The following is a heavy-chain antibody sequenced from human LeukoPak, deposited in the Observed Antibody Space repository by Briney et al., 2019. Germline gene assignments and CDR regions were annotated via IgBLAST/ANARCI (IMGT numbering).Heavy chain of an antibody. CDR1: GGSLSSSSYY. V-gene: IGHV4-39*02. D-gene: IGHD3-16*01. CDR2: IYYSGST. Sequence: SETLSLTCTVSGGSLSSSSYYWGWIRQPPGKGLEWIGSIYYSGSTYYNPSLKSRVTISVDTSKNQFPLKLSSVTAADTAVYYCARDLYVYMDVWGKGTTVTVSS. CDR3: ARDLYVYMDV. J-gene: IGHJ6*03.